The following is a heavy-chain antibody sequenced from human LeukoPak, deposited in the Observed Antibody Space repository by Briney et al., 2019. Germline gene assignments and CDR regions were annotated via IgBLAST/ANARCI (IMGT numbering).Heavy chain of an antibody. CDR3: ARRGSSSWYARGWFDP. J-gene: IGHJ5*02. CDR2: IYYSGST. Sequence: PSETLSLTCTVSGGFISSSSYYWGWIRQPPGKGLEWIGSIYYSGSTYYNPSLKSRVTISVDTSKNQFSLKLSSVTAADTAVYYCARRGSSSWYARGWFDPWGQGTLVTVSS. D-gene: IGHD6-13*01. V-gene: IGHV4-39*01. CDR1: GGFISSSSYY.